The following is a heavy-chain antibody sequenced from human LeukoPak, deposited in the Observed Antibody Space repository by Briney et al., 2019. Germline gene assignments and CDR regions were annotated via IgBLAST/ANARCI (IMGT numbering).Heavy chain of an antibody. D-gene: IGHD3-22*01. CDR2: IYYSGST. CDR1: GGSISSYY. J-gene: IGHJ4*02. CDR3: ARAIYYYDSSGYFD. V-gene: IGHV4-59*01. Sequence: SETLSLACTVSGGSISSYYWSWIRQPPGKGLEWLGYIYYSGSTNYNPSLKSRVTISVDTSKNQFSLKLSSVTAADTAVYYCARAIYYYDSSGYFDWGQGTLVTVSS.